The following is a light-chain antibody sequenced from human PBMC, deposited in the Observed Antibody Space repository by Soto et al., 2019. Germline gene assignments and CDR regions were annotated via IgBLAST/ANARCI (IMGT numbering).Light chain of an antibody. CDR2: AAS. Sequence: AIRMTQSPSSLSASTGDRVTNTCRASQGISSYLAWYQQKPGKAPKLLIYAASTLQSGVPSRFSGSGSGTDFTLTISCLQSEDFATYYCQQYYSYPLTFGGGTKV. CDR1: QGISSY. CDR3: QQYYSYPLT. V-gene: IGKV1-8*01. J-gene: IGKJ4*01.